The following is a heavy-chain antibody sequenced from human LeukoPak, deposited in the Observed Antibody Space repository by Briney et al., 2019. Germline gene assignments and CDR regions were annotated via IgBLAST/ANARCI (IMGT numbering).Heavy chain of an antibody. Sequence: SETLSLTCTVSGGSISSGGYYWSWIRQHPGKGLEWIGYIYYSGSTYYNPSLKSRVTISVDASKNQFSLKLSSVTAADTAVYYCARGRYSSGWYDYYYYYGMDVWGQGTTVTVSS. CDR1: GGSISSGGYY. V-gene: IGHV4-31*03. J-gene: IGHJ6*02. D-gene: IGHD6-19*01. CDR2: IYYSGST. CDR3: ARGRYSSGWYDYYYYYGMDV.